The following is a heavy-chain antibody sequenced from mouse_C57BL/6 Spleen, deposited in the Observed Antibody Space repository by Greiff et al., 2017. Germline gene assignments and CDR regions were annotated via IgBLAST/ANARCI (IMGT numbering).Heavy chain of an antibody. Sequence: QVQLQQSGAELVKPGASVKMSCKASGYSFTSYYIHWVKQRPGQGLEWIGWIYPGSGNTKYNEKFKGKATLTADTSSSTAYMQLSSLTSEDSAVYYCSRRYDDYGFYFDYWGQGTTLTVAS. CDR2: IYPGSGNT. CDR3: SRRYDDYGFYFDY. CDR1: GYSFTSYY. V-gene: IGHV1-66*01. J-gene: IGHJ2*01. D-gene: IGHD2-13*01.